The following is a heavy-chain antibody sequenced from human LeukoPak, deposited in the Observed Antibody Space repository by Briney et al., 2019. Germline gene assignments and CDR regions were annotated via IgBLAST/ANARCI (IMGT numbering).Heavy chain of an antibody. CDR3: AFRPLGDCSSSTCYAFDY. V-gene: IGHV3-23*01. D-gene: IGHD2-2*01. CDR1: GFTFSSYA. CDR2: ISGSGGST. Sequence: GGSLRLSCAASGFTFSSYAMSWVRQAPGKGLEWVSAISGSGGSTYYADSVKGRFTISRDNAKNSLYLQMNSLRDEDTAVYYCAFRPLGDCSSSTCYAFDYWGRGTLVTVSS. J-gene: IGHJ4*02.